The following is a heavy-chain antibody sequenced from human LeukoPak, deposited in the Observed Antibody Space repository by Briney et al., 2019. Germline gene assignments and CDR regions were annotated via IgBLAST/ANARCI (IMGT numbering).Heavy chain of an antibody. J-gene: IGHJ6*02. CDR1: GYTLTEMS. CDR3: TTCLNGAGQPVAIYYYGMDV. Sequence: GASVKVSCKVSGYTLTEMSIHWVRQAPGGALEWMGGFDPEDGETVYAPKFQGRVTMTEDTSADTAYMELSSLRSEDTAVYYCTTCLNGAGQPVAIYYYGMDVWGQGTTVNVSS. D-gene: IGHD2-2*01. V-gene: IGHV1-24*01. CDR2: FDPEDGET.